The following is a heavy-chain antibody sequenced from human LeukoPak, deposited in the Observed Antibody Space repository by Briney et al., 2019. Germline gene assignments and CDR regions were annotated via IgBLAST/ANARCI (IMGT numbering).Heavy chain of an antibody. Sequence: QPGGSLRLSCAASGFIFSNYAISWVRQAPGKGLEWVSGISGSGGDTYYADSVKGRFTISRDNSKNTLYLQMNSLRAEDTAVYYCEKDLSCTNNICHGDFDYWGQGTLVTVSS. CDR3: EKDLSCTNNICHGDFDY. J-gene: IGHJ4*02. V-gene: IGHV3-23*01. CDR2: ISGSGGDT. D-gene: IGHD2-8*01. CDR1: GFIFSNYA.